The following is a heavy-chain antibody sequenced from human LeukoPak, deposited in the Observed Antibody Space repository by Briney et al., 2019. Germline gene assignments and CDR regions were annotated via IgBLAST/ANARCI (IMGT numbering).Heavy chain of an antibody. CDR1: GFTFSDYL. CDR2: IKREGSEK. CDR3: ASDPLPLKRAFHY. V-gene: IGHV3-7*01. Sequence: GGALRVSCAAPGFTFSDYLMTWVRQAPGKGLGWVGDIKREGSEKNYVDTVWGRFTISREKAKNSLYMQMNSLRAEDTAVYFCASDPLPLKRAFHYWGQGTPVTVSS. D-gene: IGHD1-1*01. J-gene: IGHJ1*01.